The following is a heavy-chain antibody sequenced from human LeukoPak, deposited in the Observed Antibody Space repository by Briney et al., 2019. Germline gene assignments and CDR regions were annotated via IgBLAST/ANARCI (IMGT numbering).Heavy chain of an antibody. CDR3: AKYAHYYSGSSAAYFDS. D-gene: IGHD3-22*01. CDR1: GFTFSSYW. Sequence: GGSLRLSCAASGFTFSSYWMHWVRHAPGKGLVWVSRINTDGSSTSYADSVKGRFTISRDNAKNTLYLQMNSLRAEDTAVYYCAKYAHYYSGSSAAYFDSWGQGTLVTVSS. J-gene: IGHJ4*02. CDR2: INTDGSST. V-gene: IGHV3-74*01.